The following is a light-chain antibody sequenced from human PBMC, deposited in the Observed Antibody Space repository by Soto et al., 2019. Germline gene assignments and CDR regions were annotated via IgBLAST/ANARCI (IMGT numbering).Light chain of an antibody. CDR2: EGS. CDR1: SSDVGSYNL. J-gene: IGLJ3*02. V-gene: IGLV2-23*03. Sequence: QSALTQPASVSGSPGQSITISCTGTSSDVGSYNLVSWYQQHPGKAPKLMIYEGSKRPSGVSNRFSGSKSGNTASLTISGLQAEDEADYYCCSYAGSSTFDWVFGGGTKPPS. CDR3: CSYAGSSTFDWV.